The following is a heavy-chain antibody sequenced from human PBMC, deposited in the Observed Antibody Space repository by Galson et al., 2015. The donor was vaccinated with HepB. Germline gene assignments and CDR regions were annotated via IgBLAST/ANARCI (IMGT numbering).Heavy chain of an antibody. CDR3: ASGYITMVRGVTQIDY. V-gene: IGHV3-11*06. CDR2: ISSSSSYT. CDR1: GFTFSDYY. Sequence: SLRLSCAASGFTFSDYYMSWIRQAPGKGLEWVSYISSSSSYTNYADSVKGRFTISRDNAKNSLYLQMNSLRAEDTAVYYCASGYITMVRGVTQIDYWGQGTLVTVSS. J-gene: IGHJ4*02. D-gene: IGHD3-10*01.